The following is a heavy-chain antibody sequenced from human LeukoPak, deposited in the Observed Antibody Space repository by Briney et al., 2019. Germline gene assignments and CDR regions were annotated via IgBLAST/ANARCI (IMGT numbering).Heavy chain of an antibody. CDR1: GGSISSGDYY. D-gene: IGHD3-3*01. J-gene: IGHJ4*02. V-gene: IGHV4-30-4*08. CDR2: IYYSGST. Sequence: SQTLSLTCTVSGGSISSGDYYWSWIRQPPGKGLEWIGYIYYSGSTYYNPSLKSRVTISVDTSKNQFSLKLSSVTAADTAVNYCPRGRRGTRLYYDFWSGYPHDYWGQGTQVTVSS. CDR3: PRGRRGTRLYYDFWSGYPHDY.